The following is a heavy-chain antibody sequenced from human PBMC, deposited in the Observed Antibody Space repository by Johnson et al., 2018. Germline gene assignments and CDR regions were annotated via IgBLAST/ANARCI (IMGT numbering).Heavy chain of an antibody. V-gene: IGHV5-51*01. D-gene: IGHD5-12*01. Sequence: VQLVQSGTEVKKXGESLKISCKGSGYNFTNYWIGWVRQMPGIGLEWMGIMYPGDSEIRYSPSFQGQVTISADRSLSTAYLHWSSLKASDTAMYFCARPRSGLAVTAFDIWGQGTMVTVSS. J-gene: IGHJ3*02. CDR2: MYPGDSEI. CDR3: ARPRSGLAVTAFDI. CDR1: GYNFTNYW.